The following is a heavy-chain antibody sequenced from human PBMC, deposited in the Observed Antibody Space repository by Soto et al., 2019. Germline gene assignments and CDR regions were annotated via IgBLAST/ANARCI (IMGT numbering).Heavy chain of an antibody. J-gene: IGHJ5*02. D-gene: IGHD6-19*01. CDR1: GFTFSSYW. Sequence: EVQLVESGGGLVQPGGSLRLSCAASGFTFSSYWMNWVRQAPGKGLEWVANIKQDGSEKYYVDSVKGRFTISRDNAKNSLYLQMTSLRAEDTAVYYCARDIAVAGNWFDPWGQGTLVTVSS. V-gene: IGHV3-7*03. CDR3: ARDIAVAGNWFDP. CDR2: IKQDGSEK.